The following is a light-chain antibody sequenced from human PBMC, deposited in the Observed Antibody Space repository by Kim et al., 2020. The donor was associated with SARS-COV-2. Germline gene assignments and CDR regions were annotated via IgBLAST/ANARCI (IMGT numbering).Light chain of an antibody. CDR2: YDS. CDR3: QVWDSTIDHRVV. J-gene: IGLJ3*02. V-gene: IGLV3-21*04. Sequence: SYELTQPPSVSVAPGKTASISCGGNNIGSKSVHWCQQKPGQAPVLVISYDSDRPSGIPERFSGSNSGNTATLTIRRVEAGDEADYYCQVWDSTIDHRVVFGGGTQLTAL. CDR1: NIGSKS.